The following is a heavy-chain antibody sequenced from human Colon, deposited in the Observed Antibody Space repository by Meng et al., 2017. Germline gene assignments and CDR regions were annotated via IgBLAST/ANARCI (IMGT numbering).Heavy chain of an antibody. CDR1: GFIFSYHV. V-gene: IGHV3-23*01. Sequence: SLMISCVSSGFIFSYHVMSWARQAPGKGLEWVSAVGGGGDTTYYADSAKGRFTISRDNSKNTMYLQMNNLRAEDAAVYYCARIASSASDPWGQGTLVTVSS. J-gene: IGHJ5*02. CDR3: ARIASSASDP. CDR2: VGGGGDTT.